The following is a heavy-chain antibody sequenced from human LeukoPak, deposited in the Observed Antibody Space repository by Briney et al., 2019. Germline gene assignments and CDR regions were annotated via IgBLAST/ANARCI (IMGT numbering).Heavy chain of an antibody. CDR1: GYSFTTYW. D-gene: IGHD2-15*01. V-gene: IGHV5-51*01. CDR3: ARPHRYCSGGSCYTYFDY. Sequence: GESLKISCKGSGYSFTTYWIGWVRQMPGKGLEWMGIIYPGDSDTKYSPSFQGQVTISADESISTAYLQWSSLKASDTAMYYCARPHRYCSGGSCYTYFDYWGQGTLVTVSS. CDR2: IYPGDSDT. J-gene: IGHJ4*02.